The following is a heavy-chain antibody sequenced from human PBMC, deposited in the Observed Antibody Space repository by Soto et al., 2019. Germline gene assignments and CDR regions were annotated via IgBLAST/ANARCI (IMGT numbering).Heavy chain of an antibody. CDR3: ARGQVNYDSSGYNDH. V-gene: IGHV1-8*01. D-gene: IGHD3-22*01. Sequence: QVQLVQSGAEVKKPGASVKVSCKASGYTFTSYDINWVRQATGQGPEWMGWMNPNSGNSGYAQKFQDRVTMTRDTSITTAYMELSSLRSEDTAVYYCARGQVNYDSSGYNDHWGQGTLVTVAS. J-gene: IGHJ4*02. CDR1: GYTFTSYD. CDR2: MNPNSGNS.